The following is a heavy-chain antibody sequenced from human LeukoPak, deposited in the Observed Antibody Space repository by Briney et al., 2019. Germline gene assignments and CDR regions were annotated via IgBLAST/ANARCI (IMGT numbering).Heavy chain of an antibody. D-gene: IGHD3-16*01. CDR3: ARAWASAGCYGFDY. V-gene: IGHV7-4-1*02. Sequence: ASVKVSCKASGYTFTNYDINWVRQAPGQGLEWMGWINTNTGNPTYAQGFTGRFVFSLDTSVSTAYLQISSLKAEDTAVYYCARAWASAGCYGFDYWGQGTLVTVSS. CDR1: GYTFTNYD. CDR2: INTNTGNP. J-gene: IGHJ4*02.